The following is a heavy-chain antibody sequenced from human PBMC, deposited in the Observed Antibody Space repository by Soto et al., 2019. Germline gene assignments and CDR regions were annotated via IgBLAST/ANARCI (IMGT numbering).Heavy chain of an antibody. D-gene: IGHD2-2*01. J-gene: IGHJ4*02. CDR1: GGSISSYY. Sequence: SETLSLTCTVSGGSISSYYWSWIRQPPGKGLEWIGYIYYSGSTNYNPSLKSRVTISVDTSKNQFSLKLSSVTAADTAVDYCARVYCSSTSCHFDYWGQGTLVTVSS. V-gene: IGHV4-59*01. CDR3: ARVYCSSTSCHFDY. CDR2: IYYSGST.